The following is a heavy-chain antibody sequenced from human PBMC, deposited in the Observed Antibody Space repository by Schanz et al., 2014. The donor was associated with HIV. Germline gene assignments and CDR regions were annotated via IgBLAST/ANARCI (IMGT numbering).Heavy chain of an antibody. CDR1: GFTFSSYA. Sequence: HLVESGGVVVQPGGSLRLSCAASGFTFSSYAMTWVRQAPGKGLDWVSTISGSDGDTYYADSVKGRFTISRDNSKNTLYLQMTTLRIDDTAVYYCAKPEYDSRGNSQSHFDYWGQGTLVTVSS. CDR3: AKPEYDSRGNSQSHFDY. J-gene: IGHJ4*02. CDR2: ISGSDGDT. D-gene: IGHD3-22*01. V-gene: IGHV3-23*04.